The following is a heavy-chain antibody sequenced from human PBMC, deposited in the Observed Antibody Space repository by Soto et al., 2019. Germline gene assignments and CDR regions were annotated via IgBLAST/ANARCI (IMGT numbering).Heavy chain of an antibody. V-gene: IGHV1-18*04. J-gene: IGHJ5*02. D-gene: IGHD3-3*01. CDR3: ATSYDSGFDP. CDR2: ISPKNGNR. Sequence: GXSVKVSCKASGYRFITYDISWLRQAPGKGLEWMGVISPKNGNRNFAWKFLDRVTMTTDTSSNTAYMELESLRYDDTAIYYCATSYDSGFDPWGHGTLVTVSS. CDR1: GYRFITYD.